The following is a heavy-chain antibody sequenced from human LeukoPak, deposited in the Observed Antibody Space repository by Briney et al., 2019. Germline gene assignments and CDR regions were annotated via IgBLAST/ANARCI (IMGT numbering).Heavy chain of an antibody. CDR2: IIPILGIA. D-gene: IGHD6-13*01. V-gene: IGHV1-69*04. Sequence: GASVKVSCKASGGTFSSYAISWVRQAPGQGLEWMGRIIPILGIANYAQKFQGRVTMTRDTSISTAYMELSRLRSDDTAVYYCARGTRAGYSSSWYRDYWGQGTLVTVSS. J-gene: IGHJ4*02. CDR1: GGTFSSYA. CDR3: ARGTRAGYSSSWYRDY.